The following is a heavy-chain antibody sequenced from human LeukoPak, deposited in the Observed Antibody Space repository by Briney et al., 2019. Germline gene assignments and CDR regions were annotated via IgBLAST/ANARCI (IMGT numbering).Heavy chain of an antibody. J-gene: IGHJ4*02. CDR1: GFTFSSYS. CDR2: LSRSGDDT. V-gene: IGHV3-23*01. D-gene: IGHD3-22*01. CDR3: AKGAASGYYGDFDY. Sequence: GGSLRLSCAASGFTFSSYSMNWVRQAPGKGLEWVSTLSRSGDDTYYADSVRGRFTISRDNSKNTLFLQMNSLRAEDTALYYCAKGAASGYYGDFDYWGQGTLVTVSS.